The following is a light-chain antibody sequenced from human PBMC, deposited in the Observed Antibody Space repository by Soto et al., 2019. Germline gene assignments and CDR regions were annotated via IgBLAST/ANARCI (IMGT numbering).Light chain of an antibody. CDR3: QQYNNWTIT. CDR1: QTVGRN. Sequence: DIVLTQSPDTLSVSPGERATLSCRASQTVGRNLAWYQQKHGQAPRLLIYGASTRASDTPARFSGSESVTEVALTISSLKSEDGAVYYCQQYNNWTITFGQGTRLENK. CDR2: GAS. V-gene: IGKV3D-15*01. J-gene: IGKJ5*01.